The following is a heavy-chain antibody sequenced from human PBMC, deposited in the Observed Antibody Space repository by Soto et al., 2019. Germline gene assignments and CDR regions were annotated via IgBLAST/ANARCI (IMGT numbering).Heavy chain of an antibody. J-gene: IGHJ4*02. V-gene: IGHV3-23*01. CDR2: ISGSGGST. CDR1: GFTFSSYA. D-gene: IGHD5-18*01. Sequence: PGGSLRLSCAASGFTFSSYAMSWVRQAPGKGLEWVSAISGSGGSTYYADSVKGRFTISRDNSKNTLYLQMNSLRAEDTAVYYCASNDTAMVQSFDYWGQGTLVTVSS. CDR3: ASNDTAMVQSFDY.